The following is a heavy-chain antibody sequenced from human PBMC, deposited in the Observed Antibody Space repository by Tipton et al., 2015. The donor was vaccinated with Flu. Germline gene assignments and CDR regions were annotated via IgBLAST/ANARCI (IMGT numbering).Heavy chain of an antibody. Sequence: QSGPEVKKPGSSVKVSCKASGGTFSSYAISWVRQAPGQGLEWMGGIIPIFGTANYAQKFQGRVTITADKSTSTAYMELSSLRSEDTAVYYCARGRTFIAASYYFDYWGQGPLVTVSS. J-gene: IGHJ4*02. V-gene: IGHV1-69*06. D-gene: IGHD6-13*01. CDR1: GGTFSSYA. CDR2: IIPIFGTA. CDR3: ARGRTFIAASYYFDY.